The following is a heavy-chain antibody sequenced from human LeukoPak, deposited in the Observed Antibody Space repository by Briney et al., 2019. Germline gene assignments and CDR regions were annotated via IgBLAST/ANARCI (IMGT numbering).Heavy chain of an antibody. CDR3: ARDVASSGTLGTPDI. CDR2: ISYDGSRD. J-gene: IGHJ3*02. CDR1: GFTFSSYG. Sequence: GGSLRLSCAASGFTFSSYGMHWVPQAPGRGLEPLACISYDGSRDHHADSVKGRFTISRDNSKNTLYLQMNRLRAEDSAVYYCARDVASSGTLGTPDIWGQGTMVTVSS. D-gene: IGHD6-19*01. V-gene: IGHV3-30*04.